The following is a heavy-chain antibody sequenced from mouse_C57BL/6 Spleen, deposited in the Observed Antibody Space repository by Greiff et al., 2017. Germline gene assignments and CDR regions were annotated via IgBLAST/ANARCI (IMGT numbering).Heavy chain of an antibody. J-gene: IGHJ3*01. CDR1: GFTFSSYA. D-gene: IGHD1-1*01. Sequence: EVMLVESGGGLVKPGGSLKLSCAASGFTFSSYAMSWVRQTPEKRLEWVATISDGGSYTYYPDNVKGRFTISRDNAKNNLYLQLSHLKSEDTAMYYCARDQDYGSSLAWFAYWGQGTLVTVSA. CDR3: ARDQDYGSSLAWFAY. CDR2: ISDGGSYT. V-gene: IGHV5-4*01.